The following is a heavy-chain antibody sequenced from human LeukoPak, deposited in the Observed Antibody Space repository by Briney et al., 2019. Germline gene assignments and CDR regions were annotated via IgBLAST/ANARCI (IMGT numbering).Heavy chain of an antibody. J-gene: IGHJ4*02. CDR1: GGSFSGYY. Sequence: SETLSLTCAVYGGSFSGYYWSWIRQPPGKGLEWIGEINHSGSTNYNPSLKSRVTISVDTSKNQFSLKLSSVTAADTAVYYCARGTSGVELNYFDYWGQGTLVTVSS. D-gene: IGHD6-19*01. CDR2: INHSGST. V-gene: IGHV4-34*01. CDR3: ARGTSGVELNYFDY.